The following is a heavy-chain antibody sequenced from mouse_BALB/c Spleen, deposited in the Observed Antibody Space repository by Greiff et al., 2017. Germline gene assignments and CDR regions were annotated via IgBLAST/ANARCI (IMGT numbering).Heavy chain of an antibody. CDR1: GFTFSSYT. J-gene: IGHJ4*01. D-gene: IGHD1-1*01. Sequence: EVHLVESGGGLVKPGGSLKLSCAASGFTFSSYTMSWVRQTPEKRLEWVATISSGGSYTYYPDSVKGRFTISRDNAKNTLYLQMSSLKSEDTAMYYCTRPGSSYGAMDYWGQGTSVTVSS. V-gene: IGHV5-6-4*01. CDR3: TRPGSSYGAMDY. CDR2: ISSGGSYT.